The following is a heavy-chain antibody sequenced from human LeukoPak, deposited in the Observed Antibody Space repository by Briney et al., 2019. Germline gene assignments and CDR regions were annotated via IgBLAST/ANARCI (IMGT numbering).Heavy chain of an antibody. CDR2: IDAYNGNT. V-gene: IGHV1-18*01. Sequence: ASVKVSCKASGYTFTSSGISWVRQAPGQGLEWMGWIDAYNGNTNYSQKLQGRVTMTTDTSTTTAYTELRSLRLDDTAVYYCARAGSYYYMDVWGKGTTVTVSS. CDR3: ARAGSYYYMDV. D-gene: IGHD1-1*01. J-gene: IGHJ6*03. CDR1: GYTFTSSG.